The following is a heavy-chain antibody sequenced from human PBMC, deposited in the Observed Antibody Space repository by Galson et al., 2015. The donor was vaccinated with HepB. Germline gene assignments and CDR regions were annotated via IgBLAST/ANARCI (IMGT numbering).Heavy chain of an antibody. CDR1: GYTFTNYG. J-gene: IGHJ3*02. D-gene: IGHD2-21*01. CDR2: ISAYNGKT. V-gene: IGHV1-18*01. CDR3: ARGCVVNAHDGFDI. Sequence: SVKVSCKASGYTFTNYGISWVRQAPGQGLEWMGWISAYNGKTNSAQKLQGRVTMTRDTFTNIAYMELGSLRSDDTAVYYCARGCVVNAHDGFDIWGQGTMVTVSS.